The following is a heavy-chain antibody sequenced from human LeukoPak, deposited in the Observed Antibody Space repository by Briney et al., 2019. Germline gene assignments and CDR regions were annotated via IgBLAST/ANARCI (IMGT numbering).Heavy chain of an antibody. CDR3: AGGQGVYYHGMDV. V-gene: IGHV3-23*01. J-gene: IGHJ6*02. Sequence: PGGSLRLSCAASGFTFSSFGLSWVRQAPGKGLEWVSAISGGGSSKYYADSVKGRFTISRDNSKNTLYLQMNSLRAEDAALYYCAGGQGVYYHGMDVWGQGTSVTVSS. CDR1: GFTFSSFG. CDR2: ISGGGSSK.